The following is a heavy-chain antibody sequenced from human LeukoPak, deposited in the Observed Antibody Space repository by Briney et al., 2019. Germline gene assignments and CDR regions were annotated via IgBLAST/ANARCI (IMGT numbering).Heavy chain of an antibody. CDR1: GGSFSGCY. CDR2: INHSGST. J-gene: IGHJ4*02. Sequence: PSETLSLTCAVYGGSFSGCYWSWIRQPPGKGLEWIGEINHSGSTNYNPSLKSRVTISVDTSKNQFSLKLSSVTAADTAVYYCARVDRGYDSSALDYWGQGTLVTVSS. CDR3: ARVDRGYDSSALDY. V-gene: IGHV4-34*01. D-gene: IGHD3-22*01.